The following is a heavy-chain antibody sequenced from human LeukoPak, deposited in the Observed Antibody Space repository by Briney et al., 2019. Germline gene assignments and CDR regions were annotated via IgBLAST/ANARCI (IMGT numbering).Heavy chain of an antibody. CDR3: ARRSRYSSSWPSSRNRPWGVFDI. V-gene: IGHV4-34*01. Sequence: SETLSLTCAVYGGSFSGYYWSWIRQPPGKGLEWVGEINHSGSTNYNPSLKSGLNISVDTSKNQFSLKLSCVTAADRDVYYCARRSRYSSSWPSSRNRPWGVFDIWGQGKMVTVSS. D-gene: IGHD6-13*01. CDR2: INHSGST. CDR1: GGSFSGYY. J-gene: IGHJ3*02.